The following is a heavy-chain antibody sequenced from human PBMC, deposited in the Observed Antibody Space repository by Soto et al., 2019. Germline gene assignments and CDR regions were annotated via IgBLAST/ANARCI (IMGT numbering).Heavy chain of an antibody. CDR2: MNPNSGNT. CDR1: GYTFTSYD. Sequence: ASVKVSCKASGYTFTSYDINWVRRATGQGLEWMGWMNPNSGNTGYAQKFQGRVTMTRNTSISTAYMELSSLRSEDTAVYYCARAIRPYYDILTGYYEYYYYYYMDVWGKGTTVTVSS. V-gene: IGHV1-8*01. J-gene: IGHJ6*03. D-gene: IGHD3-9*01. CDR3: ARAIRPYYDILTGYYEYYYYYYMDV.